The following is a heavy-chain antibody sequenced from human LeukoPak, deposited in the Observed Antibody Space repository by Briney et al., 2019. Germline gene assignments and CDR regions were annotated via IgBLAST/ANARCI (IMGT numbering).Heavy chain of an antibody. CDR3: ARENGYKYDY. J-gene: IGHJ4*02. Sequence: SETLSLTCTVSGGSISSGSYYWSWIRQPAGKGLEWIGSMYYSGSTNYNPSLKSRVTISVDTSKNQFSLKLSSVTAADTAVYYCARENGYKYDYWGQGTPVTVSS. CDR2: MYYSGST. V-gene: IGHV4-61*10. D-gene: IGHD5-24*01. CDR1: GGSISSGSYY.